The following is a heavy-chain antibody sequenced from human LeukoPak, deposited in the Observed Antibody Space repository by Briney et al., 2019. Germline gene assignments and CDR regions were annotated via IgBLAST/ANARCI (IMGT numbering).Heavy chain of an antibody. V-gene: IGHV4-38-2*02. CDR3: ARDGVFHDSDGYSFDY. J-gene: IGHJ4*02. Sequence: SETLSLTCAVSNYSITSCYFWGWIRQPPGKGLEWIARIYHSGTTYYNPSLRNRVTLFVDTSKNQFSLKLTSLTAADTAVYYCARDGVFHDSDGYSFDYWGQGTLVTVSS. CDR1: NYSITSCYF. D-gene: IGHD3-22*01. CDR2: IYHSGTT.